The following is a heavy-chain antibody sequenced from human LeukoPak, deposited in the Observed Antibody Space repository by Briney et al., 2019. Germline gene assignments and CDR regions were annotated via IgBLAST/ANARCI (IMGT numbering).Heavy chain of an antibody. CDR1: GGSISSSSYY. CDR2: IYYSGST. CDR3: ARESYYDYVWGSYRYTVFDY. J-gene: IGHJ4*02. Sequence: SETLSLTCTVSGGSISSSSYYWGWIRQPPGKGLEWIGSIYYSGSTYYNPSLKSRVTISVDTSKSQFSLKLSSVTAADTAVYYCARESYYDYVWGSYRYTVFDYWGQGTLVTVSS. D-gene: IGHD3-16*02. V-gene: IGHV4-39*02.